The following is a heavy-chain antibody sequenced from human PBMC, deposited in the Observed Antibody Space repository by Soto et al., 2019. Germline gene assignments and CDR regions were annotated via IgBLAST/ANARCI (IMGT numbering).Heavy chain of an antibody. J-gene: IGHJ4*02. CDR2: IYYSGTT. CDR3: ASLGGGGVGY. V-gene: IGHV4-31*03. CDR1: GASIRSGGYY. Sequence: QVQLQESGPGQVKPSQTLSLTCTDSGASIRSGGYYWSWIRQRPGQGLEWIGDIYYSGTTYYNPSLQSRFTISMDASMNQFSLKLTSVTAADTAVYYCASLGGGGVGYWGQGTLVTVSS. D-gene: IGHD1-26*01.